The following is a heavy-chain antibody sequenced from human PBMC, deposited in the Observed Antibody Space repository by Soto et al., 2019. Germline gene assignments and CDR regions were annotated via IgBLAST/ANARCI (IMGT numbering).Heavy chain of an antibody. V-gene: IGHV3-23*01. CDR1: GVTFSSDA. Sequence: GGSLRLSCAASGVTFSSDAMSWARQAPGKGLEWVSAISGSGGSTYYADSVKGRFTISRDNSKNTLYLQMNSLRAEDTAVYYCAKRLYSISRWSDAGGQGALVTGAS. J-gene: IGHJ5*02. CDR3: AKRLYSISRWSDA. D-gene: IGHD6-6*01. CDR2: ISGSGGST.